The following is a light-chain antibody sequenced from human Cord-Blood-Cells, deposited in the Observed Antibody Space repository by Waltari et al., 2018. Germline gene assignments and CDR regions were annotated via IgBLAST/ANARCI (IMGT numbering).Light chain of an antibody. CDR2: GNS. V-gene: IGLV1-40*01. CDR1: SPNIGAGYD. Sequence: SVLTQPPSVSGAPGQRVTISCTGSSPNIGAGYDVHWYQQLPGTAPKRLIYGNSNRPSGVPDRFSGSKSGTSASLAITGLQAEDEADYYCQSYDSSLGNVFGTGTKVTVL. J-gene: IGLJ1*01. CDR3: QSYDSSLGNV.